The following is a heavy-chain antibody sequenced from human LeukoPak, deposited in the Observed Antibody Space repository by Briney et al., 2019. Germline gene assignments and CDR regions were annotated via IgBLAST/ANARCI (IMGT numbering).Heavy chain of an antibody. CDR2: INPNSGGT. D-gene: IGHD6-13*01. V-gene: IGHV1-2*02. CDR1: GYTFTGYY. J-gene: IGHJ5*02. CDR3: ARDGIAAAGKRNWFDP. Sequence: ASVKVSCKASGYTFTGYYMHWVRQAPGQGLEWMGWINPNSGGTNYAQKFQGRVTMTRDTSISTAYMELSRLRSDDTAVYYCARDGIAAAGKRNWFDPWGQGTLVTVSS.